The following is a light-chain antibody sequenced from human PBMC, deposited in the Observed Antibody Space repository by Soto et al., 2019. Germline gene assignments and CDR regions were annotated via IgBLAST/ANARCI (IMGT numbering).Light chain of an antibody. V-gene: IGKV3-15*01. CDR2: GAS. Sequence: EIVMTQSPATLSVSPGERATLSRRASQSVSSNLAWYQQKPGQAPRLLIYGASTRATGIPARFSGSGSGTEFTLTISSLQAEDFASYYCQQLRSYPSTFGGGTKVDI. CDR3: QQLRSYPST. CDR1: QSVSSN. J-gene: IGKJ4*01.